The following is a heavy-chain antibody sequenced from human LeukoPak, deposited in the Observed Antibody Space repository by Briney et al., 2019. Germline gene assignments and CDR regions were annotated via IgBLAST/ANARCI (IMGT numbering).Heavy chain of an antibody. CDR2: IYHSGST. Sequence: SETLSLTCIVSGGSIRGYYWSWIRQPPGKGLEWIGFIYHSGSTNYNPSLKSRVTISVDTSKNQFSLKLSSVTAADTAVYYCARHTCSGGTCYDYWGQGTLVTVSS. J-gene: IGHJ4*02. CDR3: ARHTCSGGTCYDY. V-gene: IGHV4-59*08. D-gene: IGHD2-15*01. CDR1: GGSIRGYY.